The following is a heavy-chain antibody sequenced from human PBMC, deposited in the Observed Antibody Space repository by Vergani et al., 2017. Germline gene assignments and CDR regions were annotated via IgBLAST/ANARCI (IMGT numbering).Heavy chain of an antibody. D-gene: IGHD5-18*01. CDR1: GGSISRYY. CDR2: IYYSGST. Sequence: QVQLQESGPGLVKPSETLSLTCTVSGGSISRYYWSWIRQPPGKGLEWIGYIYYSGSTNYNPSLKSRVTISVDTSKNQFSLKLSSVTAADTAVYYCAGAHGYSYGYFDYWGQGTLVTVSS. J-gene: IGHJ4*02. V-gene: IGHV4-59*01. CDR3: AGAHGYSYGYFDY.